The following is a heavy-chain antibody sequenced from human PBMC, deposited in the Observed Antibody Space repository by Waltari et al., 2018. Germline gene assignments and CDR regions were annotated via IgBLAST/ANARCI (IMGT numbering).Heavy chain of an antibody. Sequence: QVQLVESGGGVVQPGRSLRLSCAASGFTFSRYAMPWVRQAPGKGLEWVAVISYDGSYKYYADSVKGRFTISRDNSKNTLYLQMNSLRAEDTAVYYCARDLSYSSSWEGYFDYWGQGTLVTVSS. V-gene: IGHV3-30*01. D-gene: IGHD6-13*01. CDR3: ARDLSYSSSWEGYFDY. CDR2: ISYDGSYK. CDR1: GFTFSRYA. J-gene: IGHJ4*02.